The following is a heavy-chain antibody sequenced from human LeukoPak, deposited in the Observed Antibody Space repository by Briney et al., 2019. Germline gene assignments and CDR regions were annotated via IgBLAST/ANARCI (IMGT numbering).Heavy chain of an antibody. D-gene: IGHD3-3*01. CDR1: GNTFTNYW. V-gene: IGHV5-51*01. J-gene: IGHJ4*02. CDR2: IYPGDSET. Sequence: GESLKISCKGSGNTFTNYWIGWVRQLPGKGLEWMGIIYPGDSETRYSPSFQGQVTMSVDKSSSTAYLQWATLKASDTAIYFCARLSTRLLDHWGQGTRVTVSS. CDR3: ARLSTRLLDH.